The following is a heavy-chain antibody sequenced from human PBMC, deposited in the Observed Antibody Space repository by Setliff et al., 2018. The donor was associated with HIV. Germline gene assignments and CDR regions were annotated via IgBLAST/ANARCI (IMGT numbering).Heavy chain of an antibody. D-gene: IGHD2-15*01. CDR1: GYNFRSHG. Sequence: ASVKVSCKAYGYNFRSHGFSWVRQAPGQGLEWIGWIKPTNADAKYAQKFQNRVTMTTDTSTTTAYMELRSLREDDTALYYCVRDWPNIIADYWGRGTLVTVSS. J-gene: IGHJ4*02. CDR3: VRDWPNIIADY. V-gene: IGHV1-18*01. CDR2: IKPTNADA.